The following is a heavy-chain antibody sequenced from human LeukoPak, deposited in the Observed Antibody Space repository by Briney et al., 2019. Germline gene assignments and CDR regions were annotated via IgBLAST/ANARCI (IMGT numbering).Heavy chain of an antibody. D-gene: IGHD4-23*01. J-gene: IGHJ4*02. CDR3: AKEGGGRTFDY. CDR1: GFSFDSYA. V-gene: IGHV3-30*02. CDR2: IRYDGADT. Sequence: GGSLRLSCAASGFSFDSYAMHWVREAPGKGLDWVAFIRYDGADTYYADSVKGRFTVSRDNSKNTLYLQMNSLTAEDTALYYCAKEGGGRTFDYWGQGTLVTVSS.